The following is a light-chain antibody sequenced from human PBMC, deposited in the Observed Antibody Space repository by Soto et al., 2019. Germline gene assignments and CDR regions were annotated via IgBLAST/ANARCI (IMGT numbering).Light chain of an antibody. CDR2: GAS. V-gene: IGKV3-15*01. Sequence: EIEMTQSPATLSLSPGERATLYCWASQSVSSNLAWYQQKPGQAPRLLIYGASTRVTGVPARFSGSGSGTEFTLTISSLQSEDFAVYYCQHYNNWPLTFGGGTKVDIK. CDR1: QSVSSN. CDR3: QHYNNWPLT. J-gene: IGKJ4*01.